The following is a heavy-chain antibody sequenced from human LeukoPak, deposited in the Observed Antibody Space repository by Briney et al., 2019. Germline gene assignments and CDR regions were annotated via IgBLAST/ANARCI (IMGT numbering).Heavy chain of an antibody. D-gene: IGHD2-21*02. Sequence: GASVTVSCKSSVGTFSSYAISWVRQAPGQGLEWMGGIIPIFGTANYAQKYQGRVTITTDESTSTAYMELSSLRSEYTAVYYCARGVVTTLYYYYYMDVWGKGTTATVSS. J-gene: IGHJ6*03. CDR2: IIPIFGTA. V-gene: IGHV1-69*05. CDR1: VGTFSSYA. CDR3: ARGVVTTLYYYYYMDV.